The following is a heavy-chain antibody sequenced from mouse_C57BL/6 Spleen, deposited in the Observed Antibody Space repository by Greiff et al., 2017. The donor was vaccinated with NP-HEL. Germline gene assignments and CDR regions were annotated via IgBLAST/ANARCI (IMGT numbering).Heavy chain of an antibody. CDR3: ARDYDYDEGVEY. D-gene: IGHD2-4*01. Sequence: EVQLQQSGPELVKPGASVKISCKASGYSFTGYYMNWVKQSPEKSLEWIGEINPSTGGTTYNQKFKAKATLTVDKSSSTAYMQLKSLTSEDSAVYYCARDYDYDEGVEYWGQGTTLTVSS. CDR1: GYSFTGYY. V-gene: IGHV1-42*01. J-gene: IGHJ2*01. CDR2: INPSTGGT.